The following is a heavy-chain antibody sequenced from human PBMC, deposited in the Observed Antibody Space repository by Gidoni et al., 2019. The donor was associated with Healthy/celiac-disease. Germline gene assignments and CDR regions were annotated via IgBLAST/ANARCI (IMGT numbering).Heavy chain of an antibody. J-gene: IGHJ4*02. V-gene: IGHV4-39*01. CDR1: GGSISSSSYY. CDR2: IYYSGST. CDR3: ARQVQGYCSGGSCYSRIFDY. Sequence: QLQLQESGPGLVQPSETLSLTCTVSGGSISSSSYYWGWIRQPPGKGLEWIGSIYYSGSTYYNPSLKSRVTISVDTSKNQFSLKLSSVTAADTAVYYCARQVQGYCSGGSCYSRIFDYWGQGTLVTVSS. D-gene: IGHD2-15*01.